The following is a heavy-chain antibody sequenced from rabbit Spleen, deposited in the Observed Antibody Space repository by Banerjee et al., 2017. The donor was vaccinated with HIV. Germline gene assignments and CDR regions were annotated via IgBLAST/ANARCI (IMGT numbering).Heavy chain of an antibody. J-gene: IGHJ6*01. V-gene: IGHV1S45*01. CDR3: ARDTSSSFSSYGMDL. Sequence: EQLEESGGGLVKPEGSLTLTCTVSGFSFSSNWICWVRQAPGKGLEWIACIDIGSSGFTYFATWAKGRFTISKTSSTTVTLQMTRLTAADTATYFCARDTSSSFSSYGMDLWGQGTLVTVS. CDR1: GFSFSSNW. CDR2: IDIGSSGFT. D-gene: IGHD1-1*01.